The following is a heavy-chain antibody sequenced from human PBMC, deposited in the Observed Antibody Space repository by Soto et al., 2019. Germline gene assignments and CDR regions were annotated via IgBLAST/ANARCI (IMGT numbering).Heavy chain of an antibody. CDR2: ISYDGSNK. Sequence: QVQLVESGGGVVQPGRSLRLSCAASGFTFSSYAMHWVRQAPGKGLEWVAVISYDGSNKYYADSVKGRFTISRDNSKKTQFLQMNSLRADDTAVYSCARDPMGRYYGSGSYYFDYWGQGTLVTVSS. J-gene: IGHJ4*02. CDR3: ARDPMGRYYGSGSYYFDY. CDR1: GFTFSSYA. V-gene: IGHV3-30-3*01. D-gene: IGHD3-10*01.